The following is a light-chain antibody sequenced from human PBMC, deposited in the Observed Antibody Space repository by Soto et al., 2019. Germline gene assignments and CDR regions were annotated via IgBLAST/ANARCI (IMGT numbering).Light chain of an antibody. CDR1: QSVSSY. CDR2: DAS. CDR3: QQRSNWPWT. Sequence: EIVLTQSPATLSLSPGERATLSCRASQSVSSYLAWYQQKPGQAPRLLIYDASNRATGIPARFSGSGSGTDFTHTISCLEPEDFAVYYCQQRSNWPWTFGQGTKVEIK. V-gene: IGKV3-11*01. J-gene: IGKJ1*01.